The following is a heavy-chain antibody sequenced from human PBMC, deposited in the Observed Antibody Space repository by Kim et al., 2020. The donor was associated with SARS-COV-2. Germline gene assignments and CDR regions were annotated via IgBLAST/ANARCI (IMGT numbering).Heavy chain of an antibody. CDR3: ARLIAVAGTGGYYYGMDV. Sequence: ASVKVSCKASGYTFTSYGISWVRQAPGQGLEWMGWISAYNGNTNYAQKLQGRVTMTTDTSTSTAYMELRSLRSDDTAVYYCARLIAVAGTGGYYYGMDVWGQGTTVTVSS. CDR1: GYTFTSYG. CDR2: ISAYNGNT. D-gene: IGHD6-19*01. J-gene: IGHJ6*02. V-gene: IGHV1-18*01.